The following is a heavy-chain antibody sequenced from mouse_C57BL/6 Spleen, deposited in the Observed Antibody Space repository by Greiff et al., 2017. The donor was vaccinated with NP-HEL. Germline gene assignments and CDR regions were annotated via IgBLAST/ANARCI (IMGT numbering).Heavy chain of an antibody. Sequence: QVQLQQSGAELVKPGASVKLSCKASGYTFTEYTIHWVKQRPGQGLEWIGWFYPGSGSIKYNEKFKDKATLTADKSSSTAYMELSRLTSEDSAVYFCARHAPIYYYGSSWYFDVWGTGTTVTVSS. CDR1: GYTFTEYT. CDR2: FYPGSGSI. CDR3: ARHAPIYYYGSSWYFDV. V-gene: IGHV1-62-2*01. J-gene: IGHJ1*03. D-gene: IGHD1-1*01.